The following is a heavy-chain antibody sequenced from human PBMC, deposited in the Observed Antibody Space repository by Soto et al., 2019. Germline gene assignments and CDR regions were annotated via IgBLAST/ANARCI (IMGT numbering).Heavy chain of an antibody. CDR3: ARDPGSGWYYSDY. J-gene: IGHJ4*02. D-gene: IGHD6-19*01. Sequence: QVQLQESGPGLVKPSETLSLTCTVSGGSISSYYWSWIRQPPGKGLEWIGYIYYSGSTNYNPSLKGRVTISVDTSKNQFSLKLSSVTAADTAVYYCARDPGSGWYYSDYWGQGTLVTVSS. CDR1: GGSISSYY. V-gene: IGHV4-59*01. CDR2: IYYSGST.